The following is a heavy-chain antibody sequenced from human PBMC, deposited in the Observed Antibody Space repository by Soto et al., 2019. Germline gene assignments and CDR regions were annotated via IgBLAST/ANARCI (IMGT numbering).Heavy chain of an antibody. CDR1: GGSFSGYY. J-gene: IGHJ3*02. CDR3: ARDLDYGDYGFAFDI. V-gene: IGHV4-34*01. Sequence: SETLSLTCAVYGGSFSGYYWSWIRQPPGKGLEWIGEINHSGSTNYNPSLKSRVTISVDTSKNQFSLKLSSVTAVDTAVYYCARDLDYGDYGFAFDIWGQGTMVTVSS. CDR2: INHSGST. D-gene: IGHD4-17*01.